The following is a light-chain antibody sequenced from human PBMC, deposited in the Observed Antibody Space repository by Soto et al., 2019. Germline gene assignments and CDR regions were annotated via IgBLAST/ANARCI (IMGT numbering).Light chain of an antibody. Sequence: DIQMTQSPSTLPASLGDRVTITCRASETVSKSLNWYRQRPGKVPELPVFATSHLHNGVPSRFSGSGSGTEFTLTISSLQPDDFATYYCQQYNSYSWTFGQGTKVDIK. V-gene: IGKV1-5*01. J-gene: IGKJ1*01. CDR3: QQYNSYSWT. CDR1: ETVSKS. CDR2: ATS.